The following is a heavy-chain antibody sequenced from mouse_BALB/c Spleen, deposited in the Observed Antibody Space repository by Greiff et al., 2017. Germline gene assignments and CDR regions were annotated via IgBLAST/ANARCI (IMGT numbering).Heavy chain of an antibody. Sequence: EVQGVESGGGLVQPGGSRKLSCAASGFTFSSFGMHWVRQAPEKGLEWVAYISSGSSTIYYADTVKGRFTISRDNPKNTLILQMTSLRSEDTAMYYCARSYYRYGAMDYWGQGTSVTVSS. CDR2: ISSGSSTI. CDR3: ARSYYRYGAMDY. CDR1: GFTFSSFG. D-gene: IGHD2-14*01. J-gene: IGHJ4*01. V-gene: IGHV5-17*02.